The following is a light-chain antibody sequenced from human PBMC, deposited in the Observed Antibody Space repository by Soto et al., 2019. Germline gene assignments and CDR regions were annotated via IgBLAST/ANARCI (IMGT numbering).Light chain of an antibody. V-gene: IGLV2-14*03. Sequence: QSVLTQPASVSASPGQSIAISCSGSSNDVGHYNFVSWFQHHPGKAPKLIIYDVSNRPSGVSNRFSASKSGNTASLTISGLQAEDEADYYCSSYTSSSTLYVFGTGTKVTVL. CDR1: SNDVGHYNF. CDR2: DVS. CDR3: SSYTSSSTLYV. J-gene: IGLJ1*01.